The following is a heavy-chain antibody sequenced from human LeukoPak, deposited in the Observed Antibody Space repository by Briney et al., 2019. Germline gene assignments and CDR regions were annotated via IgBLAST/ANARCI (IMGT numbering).Heavy chain of an antibody. V-gene: IGHV3-23*01. CDR2: ISGSGGST. Sequence: GGSLRLSCAASGFTFSSYAMSWVRQAPGKGLEWVSAISGSGGSTYYADSVKGRFTISRDNSKNTLYLQMNSLRAEDTAVYYCAKEVVRDYDFWSGYSNFDYWGQGTLVTVSS. CDR3: AKEVVRDYDFWSGYSNFDY. D-gene: IGHD3-3*01. CDR1: GFTFSSYA. J-gene: IGHJ4*02.